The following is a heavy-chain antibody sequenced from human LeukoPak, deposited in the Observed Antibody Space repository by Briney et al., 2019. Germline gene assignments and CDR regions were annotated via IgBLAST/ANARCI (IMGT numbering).Heavy chain of an antibody. CDR2: ISGSGGST. J-gene: IGHJ4*02. Sequence: GGSLRLSCAASGFTFSSYAMSWVRQAPGKGLEGVSAISGSGGSTYYADSVKGRFTISRDNSKNTLYLQMNSLRAEDTAVYYCAKDQGYDILTGYYKRALGFDYWGQGTLVTVSS. CDR1: GFTFSSYA. CDR3: AKDQGYDILTGYYKRALGFDY. V-gene: IGHV3-23*01. D-gene: IGHD3-9*01.